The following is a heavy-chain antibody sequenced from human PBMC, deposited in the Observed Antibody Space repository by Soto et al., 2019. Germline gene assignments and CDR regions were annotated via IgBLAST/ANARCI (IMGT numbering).Heavy chain of an antibody. Sequence: QVQLVQSGAEVKKPGASVKASCKASGYTFTSYGISWVRQAPGQGLEWMGWISAHNGNTNYAQKLQGRVTMTTDTATSTAYMELRSLRSDATAVYYCAKSGEYSSSYYYYYYMDVWGKGTTVTVSS. CDR3: AKSGEYSSSYYYYYYMDV. CDR1: GYTFTSYG. J-gene: IGHJ6*03. CDR2: ISAHNGNT. V-gene: IGHV1-18*01. D-gene: IGHD6-6*01.